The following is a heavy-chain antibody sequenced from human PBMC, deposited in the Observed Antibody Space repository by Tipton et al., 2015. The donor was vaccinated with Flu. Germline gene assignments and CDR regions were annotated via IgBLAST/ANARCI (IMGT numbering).Heavy chain of an antibody. CDR1: GYSISSGFY. D-gene: IGHD2-2*01. Sequence: GLVKPSETLSLTCTVSGYSISSGFYWGWIRQPPGKGLEWIGNIYHSGSTFYNPSLKSRVTISVDTSKNQFSLKLSSVTAADTAVYYCARGDCSSTSCLDYWGQGTLVTVSS. CDR3: ARGDCSSTSCLDY. V-gene: IGHV4-38-2*02. CDR2: IYHSGST. J-gene: IGHJ4*02.